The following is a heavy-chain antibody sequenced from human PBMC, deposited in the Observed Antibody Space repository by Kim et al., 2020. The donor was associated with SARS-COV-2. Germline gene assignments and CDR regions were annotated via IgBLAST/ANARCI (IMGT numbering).Heavy chain of an antibody. V-gene: IGHV1-69*01. CDR3: ARDRGSGGVRYYGMDV. J-gene: IGHJ6*02. Sequence: KFRGRVTINADESTSTAYMELSSLRSEDAAVYYCARDRGSGGVRYYGMDVWGQGTTVTVSS. D-gene: IGHD3-10*01.